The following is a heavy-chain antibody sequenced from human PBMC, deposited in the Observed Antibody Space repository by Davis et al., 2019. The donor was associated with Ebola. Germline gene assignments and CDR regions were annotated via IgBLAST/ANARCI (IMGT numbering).Heavy chain of an antibody. CDR1: GGSISSSSYY. CDR3: ARLCSGGSCYSDDYYYGMDV. J-gene: IGHJ6*02. V-gene: IGHV4-39*01. CDR2: IYYSGST. D-gene: IGHD2-15*01. Sequence: PGGSLRLSCTVSGGSISSSSYYWGWIRQPPGKGLEWIGSIYYSGSTYYNPSLKSRVTISVDTSKNQFSLKLSSVTAADTAVYYCARLCSGGSCYSDDYYYGMDVWGQGTTVTVSS.